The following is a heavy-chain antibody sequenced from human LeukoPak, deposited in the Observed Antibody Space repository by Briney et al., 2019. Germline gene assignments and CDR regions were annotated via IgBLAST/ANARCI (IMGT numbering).Heavy chain of an antibody. CDR1: GGSISSSSDY. CDR3: ARAYSSSWYFKWFDP. CDR2: IYYSGST. V-gene: IGHV4-39*07. J-gene: IGHJ5*02. D-gene: IGHD6-13*01. Sequence: PSETLSLTCTVSGGSISSSSDYWGWIRQPPGKGLEWIGSIYYSGSTYYNPSLKSRVTISVDTSKNKFSLKLSSVTAADTAVYYCARAYSSSWYFKWFDPWGQGTLVTVSS.